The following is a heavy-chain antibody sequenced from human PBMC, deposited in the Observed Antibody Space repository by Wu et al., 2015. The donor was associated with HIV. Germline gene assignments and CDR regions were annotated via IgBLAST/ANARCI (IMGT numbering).Heavy chain of an antibody. D-gene: IGHD3-10*01. V-gene: IGHV1-8*01. CDR3: ATSYYGSGSYPTFYYYYAMDV. CDR1: GYTITTYD. CDR2: MNSNNGET. Sequence: QVQLVQSGAEVKKPGASVKVSCQASGYTITTYDFNWVRQAPGQGLEWMGWMNSNNGETGYGQKFQGRVAMTRNISTRTAYMELSGLKSEDTAVYYCATSYYGSGSYPTFYYYYAMDVWGQGTTVTVSS. J-gene: IGHJ6*02.